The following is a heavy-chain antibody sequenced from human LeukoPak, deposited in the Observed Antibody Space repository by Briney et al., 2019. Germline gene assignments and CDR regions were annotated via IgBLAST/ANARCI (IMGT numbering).Heavy chain of an antibody. CDR3: AKEIDYGGNSYDY. J-gene: IGHJ4*02. Sequence: PGGSLTLPCAASGFTFSSYAMHWVRQAPGKGLEWVAVLSYDGTNKYYADSVKGRFTISRDNSKNTLYLQMNSLRAEDTAIYYCAKEIDYGGNSYDYWGQGTLVTVSS. CDR1: GFTFSSYA. V-gene: IGHV3-30*18. D-gene: IGHD4-23*01. CDR2: LSYDGTNK.